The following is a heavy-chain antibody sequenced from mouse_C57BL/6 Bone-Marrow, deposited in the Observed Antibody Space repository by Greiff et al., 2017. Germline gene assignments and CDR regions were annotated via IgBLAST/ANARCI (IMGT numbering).Heavy chain of an antibody. Sequence: VKLQESGAELVRPGASVTLSCKASGYTFTDYEMHWVKQTPVHGLEWIGAIDPETGGTAYNQKFKGKAILTADKSSSTAYMELRSLTSEDSAVYYFTVTTVVATSFDYWGQGTTLTVSS. CDR3: TVTTVVATSFDY. CDR1: GYTFTDYE. J-gene: IGHJ2*01. CDR2: IDPETGGT. D-gene: IGHD1-1*01. V-gene: IGHV1-15*01.